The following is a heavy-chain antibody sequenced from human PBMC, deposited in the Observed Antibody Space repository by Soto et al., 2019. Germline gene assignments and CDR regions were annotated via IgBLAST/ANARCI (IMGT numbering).Heavy chain of an antibody. CDR3: ATRLTRQQWLVRLRDAFDI. V-gene: IGHV1-24*01. D-gene: IGHD6-19*01. J-gene: IGHJ3*02. Sequence: QVQLVQSGAEVKKPGASVKVSCKVSGYTLTELSMHWVRQAPGKGLEWMGGFDPEDGETIYAQKFQGRVTMTEETSTDTAYMELSSLRSEDTAVYYCATRLTRQQWLVRLRDAFDIWGQGTMVTVSS. CDR2: FDPEDGET. CDR1: GYTLTELS.